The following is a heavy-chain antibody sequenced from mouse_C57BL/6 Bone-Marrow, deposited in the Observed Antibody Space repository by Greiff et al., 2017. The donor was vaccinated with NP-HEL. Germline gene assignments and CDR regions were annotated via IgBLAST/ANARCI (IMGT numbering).Heavy chain of an antibody. V-gene: IGHV7-3*02. CDR1: GFTFTDYY. CDR2: IRNKANDYTT. Sequence: DVMLVESGGGLVQPGGSLRLSCATSGFTFTDYYMSWVRQPPGKALAWLGFIRNKANDYTTEYNASVKGRFTISRDNSQSILYLQMNTLRAEDSATYYCARDTDGSSYDALDYWGQGTSVTVSS. J-gene: IGHJ4*01. D-gene: IGHD1-1*01. CDR3: ARDTDGSSYDALDY.